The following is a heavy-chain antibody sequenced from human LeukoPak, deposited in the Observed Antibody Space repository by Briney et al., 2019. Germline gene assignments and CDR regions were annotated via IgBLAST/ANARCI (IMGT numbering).Heavy chain of an antibody. CDR2: ISGDGGRT. V-gene: IGHV3-43*02. D-gene: IGHD3-22*01. CDR1: GFTFDDYA. J-gene: IGHJ4*02. CDR3: AKDIGDSSGYSSSFDY. Sequence: GGSLRLSCAASGFTFDDYAMHWVRQAPGKGLEWVSLISGDGGRTYYADAVKGRFTISRDNSKNSLYLQMNSLRTEDTALYYCAKDIGDSSGYSSSFDYWGQGTLVTVSS.